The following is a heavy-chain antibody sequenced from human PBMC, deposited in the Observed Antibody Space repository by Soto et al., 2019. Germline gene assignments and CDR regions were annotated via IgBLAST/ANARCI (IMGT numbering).Heavy chain of an antibody. CDR1: GYSFTSYW. J-gene: IGHJ5*02. CDR2: IYPGDSDT. V-gene: IGHV5-51*01. CDR3: ARKYYYDSSGHLGGYNWFDR. Sequence: VDSLKISCKGSGYSFTSYWIGWVRQMPGKGLEWMGIIYPGDSDTRYSPSFQGQVTISAVKSISTAYLHWSSLKAPDTAMYYCARKYYYDSSGHLGGYNWFDRWGQGTLVSVSS. D-gene: IGHD3-22*01.